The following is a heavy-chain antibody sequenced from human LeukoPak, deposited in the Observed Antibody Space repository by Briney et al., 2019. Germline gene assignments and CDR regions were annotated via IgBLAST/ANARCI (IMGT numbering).Heavy chain of an antibody. Sequence: GGSLRLSCAASGFTFSSYAMHWVRQAPGKGLEWVAVISYDGSNKYYADSVKGRFTISRDNSKNTLYLQMNSLRAEDTAVYYCAKDPFDYWGQGTLVTVSS. CDR2: ISYDGSNK. CDR1: GFTFSSYA. J-gene: IGHJ4*02. V-gene: IGHV3-30-3*01. CDR3: AKDPFDY.